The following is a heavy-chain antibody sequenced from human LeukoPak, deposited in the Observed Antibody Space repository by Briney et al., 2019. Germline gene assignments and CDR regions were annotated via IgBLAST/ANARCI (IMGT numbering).Heavy chain of an antibody. CDR3: ARDWNYYDSSAFRPQFDY. CDR1: GYTFTSYG. V-gene: IGHV1-18*01. J-gene: IGHJ4*02. D-gene: IGHD3-22*01. Sequence: ASVKVSCKASGYTFTSYGISWLRQPPGQGLEWMGWINSYNGNTNCAQKLQGRVTMTTDTSTSTAYMELRSLTSDDTAVYYCARDWNYYDSSAFRPQFDYWGQGTLVTVSS. CDR2: INSYNGNT.